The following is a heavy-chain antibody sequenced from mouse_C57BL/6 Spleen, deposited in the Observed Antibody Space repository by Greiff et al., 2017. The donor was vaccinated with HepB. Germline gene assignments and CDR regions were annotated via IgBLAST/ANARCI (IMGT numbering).Heavy chain of an antibody. D-gene: IGHD3-2*02. Sequence: QVQLQQSGPELVKPGASVKISCKASGYAFSSSWMNWVKQRPGKGLEWIGRIYPGDGDTNYNGKFKGKATLTADKSSSTAYMQLSSLTSEDSAVYFCAREGLAQATLYYAMDYWGQGTSVTVSS. CDR2: IYPGDGDT. CDR1: GYAFSSSW. V-gene: IGHV1-82*01. J-gene: IGHJ4*01. CDR3: AREGLAQATLYYAMDY.